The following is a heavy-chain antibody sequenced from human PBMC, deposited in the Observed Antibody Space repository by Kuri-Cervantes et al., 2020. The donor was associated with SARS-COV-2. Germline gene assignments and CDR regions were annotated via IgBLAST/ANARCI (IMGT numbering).Heavy chain of an antibody. D-gene: IGHD3-22*01. CDR1: GFTFGDYA. CDR2: IRSKAYGGTT. V-gene: IGHV3-49*04. CDR3: TSRRSSGYYYPEHFDY. Sequence: GESLKISCTASGFTFGDYAMSWVRQAPGEGLEWVGFIRSKAYGGTTEYAASVKGRFTISRDDSKGIAYLQMNSLKTEDTAVYYCTSRRSSGYYYPEHFDYWGQGTLVTVSS. J-gene: IGHJ4*02.